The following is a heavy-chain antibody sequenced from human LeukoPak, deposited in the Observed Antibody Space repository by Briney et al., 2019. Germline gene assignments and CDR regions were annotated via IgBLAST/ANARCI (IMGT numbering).Heavy chain of an antibody. V-gene: IGHV3-23*01. D-gene: IGHD2-21*02. CDR2: ISGSGGST. J-gene: IGHJ4*02. CDR3: AKTPLGVVVTAILDY. CDR1: GFTFSSYA. Sequence: GGSLRLSCAASGFTFSSYAMSWVRQAPGKGLEWVSAISGSGGSTYYADSVKGRFTISRDNSKNTLYLQMNSLRAGDTAVYYCAKTPLGVVVTAILDYWGQGTLVTVSS.